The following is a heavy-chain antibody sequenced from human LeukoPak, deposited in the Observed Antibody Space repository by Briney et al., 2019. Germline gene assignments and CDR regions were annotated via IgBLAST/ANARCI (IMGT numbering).Heavy chain of an antibody. CDR1: GFTFSTYW. J-gene: IGHJ4*02. Sequence: GGSLRLSCTASGFTFSTYWMHWVRQGPGKGLVWVSRISSDGSSATYADSVKGRFTISRDNAKNSLYLQMNSLRAEDTAVYYCARPGIAVAGEFFDYWGQGTLVTVSS. V-gene: IGHV3-74*01. CDR3: ARPGIAVAGEFFDY. CDR2: ISSDGSSA. D-gene: IGHD6-19*01.